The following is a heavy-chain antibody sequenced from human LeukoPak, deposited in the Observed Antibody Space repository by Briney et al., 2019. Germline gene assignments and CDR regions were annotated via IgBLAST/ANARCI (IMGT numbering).Heavy chain of an antibody. Sequence: PGGSLRLSCAASGFTFNKYDMHWVRQAPGKGLEWVSTISGSGDYTYYADSVKGRFTISRDNSKNTLYLQMNSLRAEDTAVYYCAKVTYGSGTYGAFDSWGQGTLVTVSS. J-gene: IGHJ4*02. CDR1: GFTFNKYD. CDR2: ISGSGDYT. CDR3: AKVTYGSGTYGAFDS. V-gene: IGHV3-23*01. D-gene: IGHD3-10*01.